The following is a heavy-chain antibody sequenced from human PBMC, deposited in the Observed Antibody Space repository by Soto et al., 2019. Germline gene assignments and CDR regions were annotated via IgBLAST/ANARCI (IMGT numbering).Heavy chain of an antibody. CDR3: AKFRGPSYSYYYMDV. D-gene: IGHD3-16*01. CDR1: GFTFGTYA. V-gene: IGHV3-23*01. J-gene: IGHJ6*03. Sequence: EVQLLESGGGLVQPGGSLRLSCAASGFTFGTYAMKWLRQAPRRGLECVSFISGSGRTTYYADSVKGRFTVSRDNSKNTMYLQMNSLRAEDTAVYYCAKFRGPSYSYYYMDVWGKGTTVTVSS. CDR2: ISGSGRTT.